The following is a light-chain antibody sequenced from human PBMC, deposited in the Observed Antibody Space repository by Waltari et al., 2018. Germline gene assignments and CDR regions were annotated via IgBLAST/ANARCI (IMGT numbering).Light chain of an antibody. CDR3: QQYGSSIMYT. J-gene: IGKJ2*01. CDR2: GAS. CDR1: QSITKRY. V-gene: IGKV3-20*01. Sequence: VFTQSPGTLSLSPGDRATLPCRASQSITKRYFAWYQQKPGQAPRLLIYGASSRAAGIPDRFSGSGSGTEFTLTISRLEAEDSAVYYCQQYGSSIMYTFGQGTKLEIK.